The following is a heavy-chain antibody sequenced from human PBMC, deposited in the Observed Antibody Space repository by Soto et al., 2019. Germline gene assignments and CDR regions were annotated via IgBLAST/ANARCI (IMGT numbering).Heavy chain of an antibody. CDR2: IKSKTDGGTT. Sequence: PGGSLGLSCAASGFTFSNAWMNWVRQAPGKGLEWVGRIKSKTDGGTTDYAAPVKGRFTISRDDSKNTLYLQMNSLKTEDTAVFYYSTGSPFLMILRYYYSSLDLCGPGSPAPVSS. CDR3: STGSPFLMILRYYYSSLDL. V-gene: IGHV3-15*07. D-gene: IGHD3-16*01. J-gene: IGHJ6*02. CDR1: GFTFSNAW.